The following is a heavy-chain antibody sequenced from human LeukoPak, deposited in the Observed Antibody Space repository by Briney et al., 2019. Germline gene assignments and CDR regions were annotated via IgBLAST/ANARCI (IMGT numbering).Heavy chain of an antibody. Sequence: GGALRLSCAVSGVRISINDMSWVRQAPGKGLQWVSMMYIDGNRYYSDSVKGRFTISRDNSKNTLFLQMDSLRADDTAVYYCARVHFYYMDIWGKGTTVTISS. CDR1: GVRISIND. J-gene: IGHJ6*03. V-gene: IGHV3-53*01. CDR3: ARVHFYYMDI. CDR2: MYIDGNR. D-gene: IGHD5/OR15-5a*01.